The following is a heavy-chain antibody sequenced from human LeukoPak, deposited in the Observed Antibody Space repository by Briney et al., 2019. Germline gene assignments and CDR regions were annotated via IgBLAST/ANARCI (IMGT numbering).Heavy chain of an antibody. J-gene: IGHJ4*02. CDR3: AKWAYRDSGGYFDY. Sequence: SETLSLTCTVSGGSISGGAYYWSWIRQHPGKGLEWIAYIFYSGNTYYNPSLKSRVTISVDTSKNQFSLKLSSVTAADTAVYFLAKWAYRDSGGYFDYWGQGILVTVSS. CDR2: IFYSGNT. V-gene: IGHV4-31*03. D-gene: IGHD3-10*01. CDR1: GGSISGGAYY.